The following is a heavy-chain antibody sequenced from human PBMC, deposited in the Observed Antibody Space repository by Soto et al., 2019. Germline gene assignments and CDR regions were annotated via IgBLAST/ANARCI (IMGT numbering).Heavy chain of an antibody. CDR1: GFTFSSYG. V-gene: IGHV3-30*18. CDR2: ISYDGSNK. CDR3: AKDSATPQWPYYYYYGMDV. Sequence: GGSLRLSCAASGFTFSSYGMHWVRQAPGKGLEWVAVISYDGSNKYYADSVKGRFTISRDNSKNTLYLQMNSLRAEDTAVYYCAKDSATPQWPYYYYYGMDVWGQGTTVTVSS. J-gene: IGHJ6*02. D-gene: IGHD6-19*01.